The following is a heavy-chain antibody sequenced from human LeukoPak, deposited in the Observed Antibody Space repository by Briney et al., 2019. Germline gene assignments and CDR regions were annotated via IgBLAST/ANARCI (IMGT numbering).Heavy chain of an antibody. CDR2: IYTSGST. J-gene: IGHJ5*02. Sequence: SETLSLTCTVSGGSISNYYWSWLRQPAGKGLEWIGRIYTSGSTNYNPSLKSRVTISVDTSKNRFSLKLSSVTAADTAVYYCARNKGYCSSTSCYSFDPWGQGTLVTVSS. V-gene: IGHV4-4*07. CDR3: ARNKGYCSSTSCYSFDP. D-gene: IGHD2-2*01. CDR1: GGSISNYY.